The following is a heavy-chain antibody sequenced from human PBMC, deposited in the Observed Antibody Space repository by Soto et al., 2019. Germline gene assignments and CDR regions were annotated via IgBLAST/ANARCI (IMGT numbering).Heavy chain of an antibody. V-gene: IGHV4-34*01. J-gene: IGHJ4*02. Sequence: SETLSPTCPVYGGSFSGYYWSWIRQPPGKGLEWIGEINHSGSTNYNPSLKSRVTISVDTSKNQFSLKLSSVTAADTAVYYCARESDYIFDYWGQGTLVTVSS. CDR2: INHSGST. CDR3: ARESDYIFDY. CDR1: GGSFSGYY. D-gene: IGHD4-17*01.